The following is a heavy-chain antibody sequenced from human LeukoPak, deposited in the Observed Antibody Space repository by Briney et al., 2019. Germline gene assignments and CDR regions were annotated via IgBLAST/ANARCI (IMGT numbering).Heavy chain of an antibody. D-gene: IGHD3-22*01. V-gene: IGHV3-30-3*01. J-gene: IGHJ4*02. Sequence: GRSLRLSCAASGFTFSSYAMHWVRQAPGKGLEWVAVISYDGSNKYYADSVKGRFTISRDNSKNTPYLQMNSLRAEDTAVYYCARDRLYYYDSSGYLDYWGQGTLVTVSS. CDR2: ISYDGSNK. CDR1: GFTFSSYA. CDR3: ARDRLYYYDSSGYLDY.